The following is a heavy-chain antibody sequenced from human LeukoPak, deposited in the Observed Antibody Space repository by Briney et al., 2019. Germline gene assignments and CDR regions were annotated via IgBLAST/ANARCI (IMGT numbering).Heavy chain of an antibody. Sequence: GRSLRLSCEASGFTFDDYAMHWVRQAPGKGLEWVSTINWNSGGIGYADSVKGRFTISRDNAKNSLYLQMNSLRAEDTALYYCAKDIQLVDGDYSDYYYGMDVWGQGTTVTVSS. CDR2: INWNSGGI. V-gene: IGHV3-9*01. CDR3: AKDIQLVDGDYSDYYYGMDV. CDR1: GFTFDDYA. J-gene: IGHJ6*02. D-gene: IGHD4-17*01.